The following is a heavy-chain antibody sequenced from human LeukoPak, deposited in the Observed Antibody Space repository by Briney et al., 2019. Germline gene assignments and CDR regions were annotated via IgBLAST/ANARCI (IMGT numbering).Heavy chain of an antibody. CDR2: ISSSSSYI. J-gene: IGHJ4*02. V-gene: IGHV3-21*01. CDR1: GFTFSSYS. Sequence: GGSLRLSCAASGFTFSSYSMNWVRPAPGKGREWVSSISSSSSYIYYADSVKGRFTISRDNAKNSLYLQMNSLRAEDTAVYYCARDLAISYDSWGQGTLVTVSS. D-gene: IGHD3-22*01. CDR3: ARDLAISYDS.